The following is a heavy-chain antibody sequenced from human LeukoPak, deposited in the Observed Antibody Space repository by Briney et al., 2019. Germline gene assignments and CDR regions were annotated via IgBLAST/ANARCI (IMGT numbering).Heavy chain of an antibody. D-gene: IGHD5-12*01. Sequence: ASVKVSCKASGYTFTNHDMHWVRQAPGQRLEWMGWINPGNGNTKYSQEFQARVTITADKSTSTAYMELSSLRSEDTAVYYCARGGGYRTDYWGQGTLVTVSS. CDR1: GYTFTNHD. CDR2: INPGNGNT. V-gene: IGHV1-3*03. J-gene: IGHJ4*02. CDR3: ARGGGYRTDY.